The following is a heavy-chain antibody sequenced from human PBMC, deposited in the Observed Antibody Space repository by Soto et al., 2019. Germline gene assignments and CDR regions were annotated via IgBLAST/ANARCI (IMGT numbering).Heavy chain of an antibody. CDR3: ARAKCSGGSCYLWYLDY. J-gene: IGHJ4*02. D-gene: IGHD2-15*01. Sequence: PSETLSLTCTVSGGSITTGGYYWSWIRQLPGKGLEWIGHRYYSESTYYNPSLKSRVSISLDTSKNQFSLKLSFVTAADTAMYYCARAKCSGGSCYLWYLDYWGQGAQVTVSS. CDR1: GGSITTGGYY. CDR2: RYYSEST. V-gene: IGHV4-31*03.